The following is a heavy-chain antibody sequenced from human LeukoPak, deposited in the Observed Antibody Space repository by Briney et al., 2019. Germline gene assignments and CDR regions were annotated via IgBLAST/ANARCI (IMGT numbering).Heavy chain of an antibody. CDR1: GLSLSKSH. CDR3: ARSGGSNQPYDY. J-gene: IGHJ4*02. Sequence: GGSLRLSCVGSGLSLSKSHMHWVRQAPGKGLIWISRINTDGSSTTYADSVKGRFTVSRDNAKNTLYLQMNSLRAEDTAVYFCARSGGSNQPYDYWGQGILVTVSS. V-gene: IGHV3-74*01. CDR2: INTDGSST. D-gene: IGHD1-26*01.